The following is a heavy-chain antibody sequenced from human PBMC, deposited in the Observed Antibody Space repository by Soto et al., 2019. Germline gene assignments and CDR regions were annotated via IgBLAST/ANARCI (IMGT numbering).Heavy chain of an antibody. D-gene: IGHD6-19*01. Sequence: HITLRESGPALVKPTQTLTLTCSFSGFSLTTSGVGVGWIRQPPGKALEWLALVYWDDDEHYSPSLRSRLTITKDTSKNQVVLTMTNMGPVDTATYYCAHMGVAGTLYYFDYWGQGTLVTVSS. J-gene: IGHJ4*02. V-gene: IGHV2-5*02. CDR1: GFSLTTSGVG. CDR3: AHMGVAGTLYYFDY. CDR2: VYWDDDE.